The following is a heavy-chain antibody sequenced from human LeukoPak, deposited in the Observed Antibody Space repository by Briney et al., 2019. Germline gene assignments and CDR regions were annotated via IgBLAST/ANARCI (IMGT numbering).Heavy chain of an antibody. Sequence: PSETLSLTCAVYGGSFSGYYWSWIRQPPGKGLEWIGEINHSGSTNYNPSLKSRVTISVDTSKNQFSLKLSSVTAADTAVYYCAGVGCSSTSCYFPRNTFDYWGQGTLVTVSS. CDR2: INHSGST. J-gene: IGHJ4*02. D-gene: IGHD2-2*01. V-gene: IGHV4-34*01. CDR1: GGSFSGYY. CDR3: AGVGCSSTSCYFPRNTFDY.